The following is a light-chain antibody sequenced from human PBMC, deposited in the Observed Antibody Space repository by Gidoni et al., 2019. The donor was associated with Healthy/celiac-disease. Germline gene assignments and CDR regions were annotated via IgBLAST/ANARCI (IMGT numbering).Light chain of an antibody. V-gene: IGKV1-9*01. CDR3: QQLNSYPLLT. CDR2: AAS. CDR1: QGISSY. J-gene: IGKJ4*01. Sequence: DIHLTQSPSFLSASVGDRVTITCRASQGISSYVAWYQQEPGKAPKLLIYAASNLQSGVPSRFSGSGSGTEFTLTISSLQPEDFATYYCQQLNSYPLLTFGGGTKVEIK.